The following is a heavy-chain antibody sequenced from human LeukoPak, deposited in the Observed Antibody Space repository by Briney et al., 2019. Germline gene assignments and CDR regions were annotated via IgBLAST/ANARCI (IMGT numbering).Heavy chain of an antibody. V-gene: IGHV3-53*01. CDR3: ARTNTVYGDFDY. J-gene: IGHJ4*02. D-gene: IGHD2/OR15-2a*01. CDR1: GLTVTDNY. Sequence: GGSLRLSCAASGLTVTDNYFSWVRQAPGKGLEWVSVIFPDGRTYHADSVKGRFTISRDRPKNTLLLQMNSLRADDTALYHCARTNTVYGDFDYWGQGNLVTVSS. CDR2: IFPDGRT.